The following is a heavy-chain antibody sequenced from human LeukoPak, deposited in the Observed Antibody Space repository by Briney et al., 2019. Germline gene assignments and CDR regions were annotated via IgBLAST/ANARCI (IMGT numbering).Heavy chain of an antibody. CDR1: GFTLSSYW. D-gene: IGHD6-19*01. V-gene: IGHV3-7*01. J-gene: IGHJ4*02. CDR2: IKQEGSEK. CDR3: ARDSSGWGY. Sequence: GGSLRLSCAASGFTLSSYWMSWVRQAPGKGVEGVANIKQEGSEKYYVDYVKGRFTISRDKEKNSLYLQMNSLRAEDTAVYYCARDSSGWGYWGQGTLVTVSS.